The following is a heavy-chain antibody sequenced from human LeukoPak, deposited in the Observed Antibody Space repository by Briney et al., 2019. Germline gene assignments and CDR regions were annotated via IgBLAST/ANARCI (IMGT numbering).Heavy chain of an antibody. CDR3: AKLTALVVVAAPFDY. CDR1: GFTFSSYA. J-gene: IGHJ4*02. D-gene: IGHD2-15*01. CDR2: ISGSGGST. V-gene: IGHV3-23*01. Sequence: GGSLRLSCAASGFTFSSYAMSWVRQAPGKGLEWVSAISGSGGSTYYADSVKGRFTISRDNSKNTLYLQMNSLRAEDTAVYYCAKLTALVVVAAPFDYWGQGTLVTVSS.